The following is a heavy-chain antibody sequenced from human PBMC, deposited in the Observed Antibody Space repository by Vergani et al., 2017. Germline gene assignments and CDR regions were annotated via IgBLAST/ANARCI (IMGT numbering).Heavy chain of an antibody. CDR3: AKRPAAGIDS. J-gene: IGHJ4*02. CDR1: GFTFSSSA. CDR2: ISGSGGST. Sequence: EVQLLESGGGLVQPGGSLRLSCAASGFTFSSSALSWVRQAPGKGLEWVSTISGSGGSTYYADSVKGRFTISRDNSKNTLYLQMNSLRAEEPAVYFCAKRPAAGIDSWGQGTLVTVSA. D-gene: IGHD2-2*01. V-gene: IGHV3-23*01.